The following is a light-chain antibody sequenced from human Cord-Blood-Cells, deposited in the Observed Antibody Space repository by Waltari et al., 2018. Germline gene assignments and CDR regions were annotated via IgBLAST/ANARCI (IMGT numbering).Light chain of an antibody. Sequence: EIVLTQSPATLSLSPGERATLSCRASSSVSSYLAWYQPKPGQAPRLLIYDASNRATGIPARFSGSGSVTDFTLTISSLEPEDCAVYYGQQRSNWPYTFGQGTKLEIK. V-gene: IGKV3-11*01. J-gene: IGKJ2*01. CDR2: DAS. CDR3: QQRSNWPYT. CDR1: SSVSSY.